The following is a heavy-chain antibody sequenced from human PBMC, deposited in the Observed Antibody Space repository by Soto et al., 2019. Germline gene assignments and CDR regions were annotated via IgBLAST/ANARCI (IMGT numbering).Heavy chain of an antibody. V-gene: IGHV3-64*01. Sequence: GGSLRLSCAASGFTFSSYAMHWVRQAPGKGLEYVSAISSNGGSTYYANSVKDRFTISRDNSRNTLFLQVNSLTGEDTAVYYCVKDRRSTRRAMDVWGQGTTVTVSS. J-gene: IGHJ6*02. CDR1: GFTFSSYA. CDR2: ISSNGGST. D-gene: IGHD2-2*01. CDR3: VKDRRSTRRAMDV.